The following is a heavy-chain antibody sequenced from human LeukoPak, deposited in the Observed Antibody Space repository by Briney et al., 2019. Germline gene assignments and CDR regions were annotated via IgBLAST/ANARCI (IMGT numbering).Heavy chain of an antibody. CDR2: INHSGST. CDR3: ARGLGYSYGSRFDY. V-gene: IGHV4-34*01. J-gene: IGHJ4*02. Sequence: SETLSLTCAVYGGSFSGYYWSWIRQPPGKGLEWIGEINHSGSTNYNPSLKSRVTISVDTSKNQFSLKLSSVTAADTAVYYCARGLGYSYGSRFDYWGQGTLVTVSS. CDR1: GGSFSGYY. D-gene: IGHD5-18*01.